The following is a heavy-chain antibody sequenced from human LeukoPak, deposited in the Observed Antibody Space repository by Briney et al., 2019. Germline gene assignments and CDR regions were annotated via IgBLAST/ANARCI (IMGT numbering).Heavy chain of an antibody. CDR3: ARGGETYYDFWSGYSITAFDY. J-gene: IGHJ4*02. CDR2: INPNSGDT. CDR1: GYTFTGYH. V-gene: IGHV1-2*06. D-gene: IGHD3-3*01. Sequence: ASVKVSCKASGYTFTGYHMHWVRQAPGQGLEWMGRINPNSGDTNYAQKFQGRVTMTRDTSISTAYMELSRLRSDDTAVYYCARGGETYYDFWSGYSITAFDYWGQGTLVTVSS.